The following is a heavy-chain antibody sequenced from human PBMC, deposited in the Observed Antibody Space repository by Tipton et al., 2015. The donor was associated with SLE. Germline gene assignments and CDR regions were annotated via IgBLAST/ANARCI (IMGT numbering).Heavy chain of an antibody. Sequence: TLSLTCTVSGGSISSGSYYWSWIRQPAGKGLEWIGRIYTSGSTHYNPSLKSRVTISVDTSKNQFSLKLSSVTAADTAVYYCARDADYSKVLDYWGQASLVTVSS. CDR1: GGSISSGSYY. CDR3: ARDADYSKVLDY. D-gene: IGHD4-11*01. V-gene: IGHV4-61*02. J-gene: IGHJ4*02. CDR2: IYTSGST.